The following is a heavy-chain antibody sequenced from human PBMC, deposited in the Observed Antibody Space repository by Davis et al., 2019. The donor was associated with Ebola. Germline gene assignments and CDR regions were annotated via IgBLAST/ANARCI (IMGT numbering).Heavy chain of an antibody. CDR1: GFTFTSYS. CDR2: INTRGDAR. J-gene: IGHJ4*02. V-gene: IGHV3-48*02. CDR3: VRDYLFAFDS. D-gene: IGHD3-10*02. Sequence: GESLKISCVTSGFTFTSYSFNWIRQTPGKGLEWIAHINTRGDARVYADSERGRFTISRDDAANSLSLQMDSLKHEDTAVYYCVRDYLFAFDSWGQGTPVTVSS.